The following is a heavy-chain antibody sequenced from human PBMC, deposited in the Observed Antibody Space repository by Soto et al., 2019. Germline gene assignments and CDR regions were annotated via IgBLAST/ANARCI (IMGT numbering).Heavy chain of an antibody. CDR2: IIPILGIA. CDR3: ARDLGVRGVTIDY. D-gene: IGHD3-10*01. CDR1: GGTFSSYT. Sequence: QVQLVQSGAEVKKPGSSVKVSCKASGGTFSSYTISWVRQAPGQGLEWMGRIIPILGIANYAQKFQGRVTITADKSTSTAYMELSSLRSEDTAVYYCARDLGVRGVTIDYWGQGTLVTVSS. J-gene: IGHJ4*02. V-gene: IGHV1-69*08.